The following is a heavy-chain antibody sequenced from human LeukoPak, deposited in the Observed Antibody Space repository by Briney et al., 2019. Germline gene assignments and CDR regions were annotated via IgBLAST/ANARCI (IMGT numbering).Heavy chain of an antibody. CDR1: GGSISSGDYY. V-gene: IGHV4-30-4*08. Sequence: TLSLTCTVSGGSISSGDYYWSWIRQPPGKGLEWIGYIYYSGSTYYNPSLKSRVTISVDTFKDQFSLKLSSVTAADTAVYYCARVRVGAHWFDPWGQGTLVTVSS. D-gene: IGHD1-26*01. J-gene: IGHJ5*02. CDR2: IYYSGST. CDR3: ARVRVGAHWFDP.